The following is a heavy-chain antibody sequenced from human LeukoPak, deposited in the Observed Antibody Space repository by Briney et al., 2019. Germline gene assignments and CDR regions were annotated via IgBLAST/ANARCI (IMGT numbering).Heavy chain of an antibody. CDR2: IYYSGST. V-gene: IGHV4-39*01. J-gene: IGHJ3*02. D-gene: IGHD3-3*01. CDR1: GGSISSSSYY. Sequence: SETLSLTFTVSGGSISSSSYYWGWIRQPPGKGLEWIGSIYYSGSTYYNPSLKSRVTISVDTSKNQFSLKLSSVTAADTAVYYCARLTRLEYYDFWRALGAFDIWGQGTMVTVSS. CDR3: ARLTRLEYYDFWRALGAFDI.